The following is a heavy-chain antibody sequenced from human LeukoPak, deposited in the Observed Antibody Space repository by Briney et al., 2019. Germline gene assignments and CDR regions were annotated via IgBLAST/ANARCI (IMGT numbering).Heavy chain of an antibody. J-gene: IGHJ4*02. V-gene: IGHV3-43*02. D-gene: IGHD6-13*01. CDR3: AKDKAGTIVWYGRWAIGLFDY. CDR1: GFNFDAYA. Sequence: AQPGGSLILSCAASGFNFDAYAMHWVRQAPGKGLQWISLISADGGSTYYADSVKGRFTISRDNSRNSLYLQMNSLTTEDTAFYYCAKDKAGTIVWYGRWAIGLFDYWGQGTLLTVSS. CDR2: ISADGGST.